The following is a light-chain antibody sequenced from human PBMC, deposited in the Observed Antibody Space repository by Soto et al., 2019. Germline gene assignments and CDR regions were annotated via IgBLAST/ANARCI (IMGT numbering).Light chain of an antibody. CDR1: QSVSSYS. J-gene: IGKJ4*01. V-gene: IGKV3D-20*02. CDR3: QQRYRWPPIT. CDR2: GTS. Sequence: EIVLTQSPGTLSLSPGERATLSCRASQSVSSYSLAWYQQKPGQAPRLVMYGTSNRATGIPDRFSGSGSGTDFTLTISSLEPEDFAVYYCQQRYRWPPITFGGGTKVDIK.